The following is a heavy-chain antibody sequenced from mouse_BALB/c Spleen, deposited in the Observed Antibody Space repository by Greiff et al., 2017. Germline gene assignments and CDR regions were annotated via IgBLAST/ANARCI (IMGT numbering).Heavy chain of an antibody. CDR3: ASIYYDYDGAY. Sequence: VQLKESGPGLVKPSQSLSLTCTVTGYSITSDYAWNWIRQFPGNKLEWMGYISYSGSTSYNPSLKSRISITRDTSKNQFFLQLNSVTTEDTATYYCASIYYDYDGAYWGQGTLVTVSA. CDR1: GYSITSDYA. J-gene: IGHJ3*01. D-gene: IGHD2-4*01. V-gene: IGHV3-2*02. CDR2: ISYSGST.